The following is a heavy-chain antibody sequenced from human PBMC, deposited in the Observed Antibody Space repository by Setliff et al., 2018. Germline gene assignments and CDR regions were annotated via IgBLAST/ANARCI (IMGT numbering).Heavy chain of an antibody. CDR2: IYYSGST. CDR1: GGSISSHY. CDR3: ASSSGSYPGSNYYYYGMDV. Sequence: SETLSLTCTVSGGSISSHYWSWIRQPPGKGLEWIGSIYYSGSTNYNPSLKSRVTISVDTSKDQFSLKLSSVTAADTAVYYCASSSGSYPGSNYYYYGMDVWGQGTTVTVS. D-gene: IGHD1-26*01. V-gene: IGHV4-59*11. J-gene: IGHJ6*02.